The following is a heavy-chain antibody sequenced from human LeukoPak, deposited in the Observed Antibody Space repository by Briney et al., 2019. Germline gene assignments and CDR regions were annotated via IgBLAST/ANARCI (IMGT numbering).Heavy chain of an antibody. J-gene: IGHJ4*02. D-gene: IGHD6-19*01. V-gene: IGHV3-48*03. CDR2: ISTSGSSI. CDR3: ARTDSGWYSPPGY. CDR1: GFTFSSYK. Sequence: PGGSLRLSCAASGFTFSSYKMNWVRQAPGKGLEWISYISTSGSSINYADSVKGRFTISRDNAKNSLYLQMNSLRAEDTAVYYCARTDSGWYSPPGYWGQGTLVTVSS.